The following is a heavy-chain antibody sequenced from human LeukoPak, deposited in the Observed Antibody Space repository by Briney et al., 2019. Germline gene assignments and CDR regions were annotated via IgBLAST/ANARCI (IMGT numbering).Heavy chain of an antibody. J-gene: IGHJ6*02. D-gene: IGHD1-14*01. Sequence: GGSLRLSCAASGFTFSNFEMNWVRRAPGKGLEWVSHITTDSSAKKYKDSVKGRFTISRDNAKNSLYLQMNSLRAEDTAVYYWTREAGEPSYGMDVWGQGTSVTVSS. CDR1: GFTFSNFE. CDR3: TREAGEPSYGMDV. CDR2: ITTDSSAK. V-gene: IGHV3-48*03.